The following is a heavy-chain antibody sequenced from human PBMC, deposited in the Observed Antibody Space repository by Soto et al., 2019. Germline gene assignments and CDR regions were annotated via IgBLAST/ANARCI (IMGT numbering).Heavy chain of an antibody. V-gene: IGHV1-18*01. D-gene: IGHD4-17*01. CDR2: INPYSGNT. J-gene: IGHJ4*02. CDR3: AKNAVSGDYASHLHY. Sequence: QIHLVQSGPEVRKPGASVKLSCKTSGYTFITYGLTWVRQAPGEGLEWMGWINPYSGNTAFAEKFQDRITVTTDTSTDTAYMELEDLVSDDTAVYYCAKNAVSGDYASHLHYWGQGTLVAVST. CDR1: GYTFITYG.